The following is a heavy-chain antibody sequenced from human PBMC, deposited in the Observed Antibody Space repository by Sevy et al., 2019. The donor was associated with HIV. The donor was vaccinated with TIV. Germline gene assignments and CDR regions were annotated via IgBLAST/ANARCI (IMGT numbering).Heavy chain of an antibody. Sequence: GGSLRLSCAASGFTFSSYWMSWVRQAPGKGLEWVANIKQDGSEKYYVDSVKGRFTISRDNAKNSLYLQMNRLRAEDTAVYYCARKRGYGSGSYSQDAFDIWGQGTMVTVSS. CDR2: IKQDGSEK. CDR1: GFTFSSYW. D-gene: IGHD3-10*01. CDR3: ARKRGYGSGSYSQDAFDI. J-gene: IGHJ3*02. V-gene: IGHV3-7*01.